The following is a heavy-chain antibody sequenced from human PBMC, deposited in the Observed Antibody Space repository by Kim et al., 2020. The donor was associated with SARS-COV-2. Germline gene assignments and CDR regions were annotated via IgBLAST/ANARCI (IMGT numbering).Heavy chain of an antibody. CDR3: ARGSVGRITGAINWFDP. D-gene: IGHD1-20*01. CDR2: IKQDGSEK. J-gene: IGHJ5*02. CDR1: GFTFSSYW. Sequence: GGSLRLSCAASGFTFSSYWMSWVRQAPGKGLEWVANIKQDGSEKYYVDSVKGRFTISRDNAKNSLYLQMNSLRAEDTAVYYCARGSVGRITGAINWFDPWGQGTLVTVSS. V-gene: IGHV3-7*01.